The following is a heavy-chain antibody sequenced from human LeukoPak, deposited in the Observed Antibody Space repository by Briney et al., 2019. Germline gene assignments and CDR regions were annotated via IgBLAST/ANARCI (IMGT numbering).Heavy chain of an antibody. CDR2: ISYDGSNK. CDR1: GFTFSSYA. J-gene: IGHJ4*02. Sequence: GGSLRLSCAASGFTFSSYAMHWVRQAPGKGLEGVAIISYDGSNKYYADSVKGRFTISRDNSKNTLFLQMNSLRAEDTAVYYCARDREYYDILTGYKVSHYFDYWGQGTLVTVSS. CDR3: ARDREYYDILTGYKVSHYFDY. V-gene: IGHV3-30*04. D-gene: IGHD3-9*01.